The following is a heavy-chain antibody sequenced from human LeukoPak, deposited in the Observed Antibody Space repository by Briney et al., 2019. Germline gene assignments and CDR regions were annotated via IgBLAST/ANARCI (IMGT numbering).Heavy chain of an antibody. J-gene: IGHJ4*02. CDR1: RFTFPSYW. V-gene: IGHV3-7*01. Sequence: GGSLRLSCAASRFTFPSYWMSWLRQAPGKGLEWVANINQDGNQRYYVDSVKGRFTISRDNAKNSLYVQMSSLRPEDTAVYYCARSDTSRPFDYWGQGTLVTVSS. CDR2: INQDGNQR. CDR3: ARSDTSRPFDY.